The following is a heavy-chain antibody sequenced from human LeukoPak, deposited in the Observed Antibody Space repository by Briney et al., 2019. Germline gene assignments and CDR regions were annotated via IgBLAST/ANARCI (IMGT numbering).Heavy chain of an antibody. V-gene: IGHV1-46*01. J-gene: IGHJ4*02. CDR1: GYTFTNYY. CDR3: ARNIGTAVLDF. D-gene: IGHD5-12*01. CDR2: INPSGGGT. Sequence: ASVKVSRKASGYTFTNYYIHWVRQAPGQGLEWMGIINPSGGGTTYAQKFQGRLTITRDMSTSTVYMELSSLGSDDTAVYYCARNIGTAVLDFWGQGTLVTVSS.